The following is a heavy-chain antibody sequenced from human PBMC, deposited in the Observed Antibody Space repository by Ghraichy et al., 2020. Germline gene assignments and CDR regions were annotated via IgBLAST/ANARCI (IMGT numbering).Heavy chain of an antibody. J-gene: IGHJ3*02. D-gene: IGHD3-22*01. CDR1: EFTFSSYW. V-gene: IGHV3-7*01. CDR2: IKQDGSEK. Sequence: GGSLRLSCAASEFTFSSYWMSWARQGPGKGLEWVANIKQDGSEKYYVDSVKGRFTISRDNAKNSLYLQMNSLRAEDTAVYYCARELPRNYYDSSGALDIWGQGTMVTVSS. CDR3: ARELPRNYYDSSGALDI.